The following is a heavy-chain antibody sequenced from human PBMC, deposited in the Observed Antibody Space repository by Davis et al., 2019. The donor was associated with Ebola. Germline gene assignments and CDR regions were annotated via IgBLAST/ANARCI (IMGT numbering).Heavy chain of an antibody. Sequence: GESLKISCAGSGFTFSNHAMHWVRQAPGKGLEWVAVVSHSEREKFYGDSVKGRFTISRDNSENTLYLQMNSLTADDTAVYYCARAVFHEVLDYWGQGTPVTVSS. V-gene: IGHV3-30*04. J-gene: IGHJ4*02. D-gene: IGHD3-3*01. CDR1: GFTFSNHA. CDR3: ARAVFHEVLDY. CDR2: VSHSEREK.